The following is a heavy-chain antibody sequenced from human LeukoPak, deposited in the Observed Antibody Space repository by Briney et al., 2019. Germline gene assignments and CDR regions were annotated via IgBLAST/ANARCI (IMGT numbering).Heavy chain of an antibody. CDR2: ISWNSGSI. Sequence: SGRSLRLSCAASGFTFDDYAMHWVRQAPGKGLEWVSGISWNSGSIGYADSVRGRFTISRDNAKNSLYLQMNSLRAEDTALYYCAKDRESGGWYGAFDIWGQGTMVTVSS. D-gene: IGHD6-19*01. CDR3: AKDRESGGWYGAFDI. CDR1: GFTFDDYA. V-gene: IGHV3-9*01. J-gene: IGHJ3*02.